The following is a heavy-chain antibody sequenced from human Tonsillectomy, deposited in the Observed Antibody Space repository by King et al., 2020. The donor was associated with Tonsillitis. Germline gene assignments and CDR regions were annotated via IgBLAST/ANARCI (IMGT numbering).Heavy chain of an antibody. J-gene: IGHJ4*02. D-gene: IGHD6-19*01. Sequence: VQLVESGGGVVQPGRSLRLSCAASGFTFSNYAMHWVRQAPGKGLEWVALISYDGSNKYYADSVKGRFTISRDNSKNTLYLQMNSLRAEDTAVYYCAKDRAVADDYLDYWGQGTLVPVSS. CDR2: ISYDGSNK. V-gene: IGHV3-30*18. CDR3: AKDRAVADDYLDY. CDR1: GFTFSNYA.